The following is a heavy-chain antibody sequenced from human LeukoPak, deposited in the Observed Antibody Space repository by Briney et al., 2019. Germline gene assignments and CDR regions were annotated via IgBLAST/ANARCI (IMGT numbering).Heavy chain of an antibody. Sequence: SVKVSCKASGGTFSSYAISWVRQAPEQGLEWMGRIIPILGIANYAQKFQGRVTITADKSTSTAYMELSSLRSEDTAVYYCARDPGGPILGMDVWGQGPTVTVSS. J-gene: IGHJ6*02. D-gene: IGHD1-1*01. V-gene: IGHV1-69*04. CDR3: ARDPGGPILGMDV. CDR1: GGTFSSYA. CDR2: IIPILGIA.